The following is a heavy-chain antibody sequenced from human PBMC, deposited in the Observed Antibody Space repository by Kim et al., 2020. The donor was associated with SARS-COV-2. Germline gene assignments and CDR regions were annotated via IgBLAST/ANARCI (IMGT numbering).Heavy chain of an antibody. CDR3: ARDLPPYLYSSGWYFCMDV. D-gene: IGHD6-19*01. Sequence: ASVKVSCKASGYTFTGYYMHWVRQAPGQGLEWMGWINPNSGGTNYAQKFQGRVTMTRDTSISTAYMELSRLRSDDTAVYYCARDLPPYLYSSGWYFCMDVWGQGTTVTVSS. CDR1: GYTFTGYY. V-gene: IGHV1-2*02. CDR2: INPNSGGT. J-gene: IGHJ6*02.